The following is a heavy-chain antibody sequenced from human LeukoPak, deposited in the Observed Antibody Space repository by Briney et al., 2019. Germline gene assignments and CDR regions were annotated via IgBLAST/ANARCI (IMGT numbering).Heavy chain of an antibody. Sequence: GGSLRLSCVASGFTFSDYYMSWIRQAPGKGLEWVSYIGSTIYYADSVKGRFTISRDNAKNSLYLQMNSLRAEDTAVYYCAKDRTDIVVVPAGYYYYMDVWGKGTTVTVSS. CDR1: GFTFSDYY. CDR3: AKDRTDIVVVPAGYYYYMDV. J-gene: IGHJ6*03. D-gene: IGHD2-2*01. CDR2: IGSTI. V-gene: IGHV3-11*04.